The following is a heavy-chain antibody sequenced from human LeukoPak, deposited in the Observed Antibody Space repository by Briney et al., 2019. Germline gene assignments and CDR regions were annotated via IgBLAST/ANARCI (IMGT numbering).Heavy chain of an antibody. V-gene: IGHV1-46*01. Sequence: EASVKVSCTASGYTFTNYYMHWVRQAPGQGLEWMGIINPGGGNTNYPPKFQGRVTMTRDTSTSTVYMELSTLRSDDTAVYYCARERSGAFWFDPWGQGTLVTVSS. J-gene: IGHJ5*02. D-gene: IGHD2-15*01. CDR2: INPGGGNT. CDR1: GYTFTNYY. CDR3: ARERSGAFWFDP.